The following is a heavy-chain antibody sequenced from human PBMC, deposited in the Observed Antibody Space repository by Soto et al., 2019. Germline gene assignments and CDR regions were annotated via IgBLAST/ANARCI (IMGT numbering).Heavy chain of an antibody. CDR1: GFTFSSYG. Sequence: QVQLVESGGGVVQPGRSLRLSCAASGFTFSSYGMHWVRQAPGKGLDWVAVISYNGGAQYYADAVKGRFTISRDDSRNTLYLQMNSLGPEDTAGDYCAKEPLEVSGGNAFNIWGQGKTVTASS. CDR3: AKEPLEVSGGNAFNI. V-gene: IGHV3-30*18. D-gene: IGHD1-1*01. J-gene: IGHJ3*02. CDR2: ISYNGGAQ.